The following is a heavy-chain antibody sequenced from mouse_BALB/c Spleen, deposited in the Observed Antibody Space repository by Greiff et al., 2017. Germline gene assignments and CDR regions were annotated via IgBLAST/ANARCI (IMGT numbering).Heavy chain of an antibody. J-gene: IGHJ3*01. V-gene: IGHV5-9-4*01. D-gene: IGHD2-14*01. CDR2: ISSGGSYT. Sequence: EVQVVESGGGLVKPGGSLKLSCAASGFTFSSYAMSWVRQSPEKRLEWVAEISSGGSYTYYPDTVTGRFTISRDNAKNTLYLEMSSLRSEDTAMYYCARPYDWFAYWGQGTLVTVSA. CDR3: ARPYDWFAY. CDR1: GFTFSSYA.